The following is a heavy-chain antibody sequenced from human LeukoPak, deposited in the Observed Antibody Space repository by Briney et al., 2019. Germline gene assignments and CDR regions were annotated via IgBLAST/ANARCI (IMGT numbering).Heavy chain of an antibody. CDR1: GYSFTNYW. Sequence: GESLKISCKGSGYSFTNYWIGWVRQMPGKGLEWMGIMYPGDSNTRYSPSFQGQVTISADKSITTAYLQWSSLKASDTAMYYCMRLNYYDSGSYCNVNYNWFDPWGQGTLVTVSS. CDR3: MRLNYYDSGSYCNVNYNWFDP. J-gene: IGHJ5*02. CDR2: MYPGDSNT. V-gene: IGHV5-51*01. D-gene: IGHD3-10*01.